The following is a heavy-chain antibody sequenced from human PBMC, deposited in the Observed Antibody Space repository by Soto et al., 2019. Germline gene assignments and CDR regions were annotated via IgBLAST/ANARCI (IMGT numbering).Heavy chain of an antibody. D-gene: IGHD6-13*01. CDR1: GFILSTYA. Sequence: QVQLVESGGGVVQPGRSLRLSCAASGFILSTYAMHWVRQAPGKGLEWVAVIWYDGSKKYYVDSVKGRFTISRDNSKNTLYLQMNSLRAEDTAVYYCAREIAAAGTSHFDNWGQGTLVTVSS. CDR3: AREIAAAGTSHFDN. J-gene: IGHJ4*02. CDR2: IWYDGSKK. V-gene: IGHV3-33*01.